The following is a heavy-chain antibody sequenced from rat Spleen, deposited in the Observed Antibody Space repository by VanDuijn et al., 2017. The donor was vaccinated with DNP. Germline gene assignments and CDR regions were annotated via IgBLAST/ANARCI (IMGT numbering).Heavy chain of an antibody. CDR3: ARRWEEDYFDY. D-gene: IGHD5-1*01. Sequence: EVQLVESGGGLVQPGRSLKLSCAASGFTFSDYYMAWVRQAPTKGLEWVAYIGSDGYAPYYGDSVKGRFTISRDKPKSTLYLQMDSLRSEDTATYYCARRWEEDYFDYWGQGVMVTVSS. CDR1: GFTFSDYY. V-gene: IGHV5-25*01. J-gene: IGHJ2*01. CDR2: IGSDGYAP.